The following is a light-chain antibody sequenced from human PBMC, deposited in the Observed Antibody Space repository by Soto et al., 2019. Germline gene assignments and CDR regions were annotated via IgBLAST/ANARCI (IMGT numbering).Light chain of an antibody. J-gene: IGLJ1*01. Sequence: QSALTQPASVSASPGQSITISCTGTSGDVGNYDLVSWYQQYPGKAPKLVIYEVNKGPSGVSNRFSGSKSDNTASLTISGLQPEDEATYYCSSYAGTGGSLYVFGTGTQLTVL. CDR3: SSYAGTGGSLYV. V-gene: IGLV2-23*02. CDR2: EVN. CDR1: SGDVGNYDL.